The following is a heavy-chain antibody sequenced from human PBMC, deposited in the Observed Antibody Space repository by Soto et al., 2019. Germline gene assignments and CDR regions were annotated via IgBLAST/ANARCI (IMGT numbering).Heavy chain of an antibody. CDR2: IYHTGIT. D-gene: IGHD5-12*01. J-gene: IGHJ5*02. CDR1: GGSLSSGGHY. Sequence: QVQLQESGPGLVKPSQTLSLTCTVSGGSLSSGGHYWSWIRQHPGKGLEWIGYIYHTGITYYNPSLKSRLAMSVDTSKNQFSLRLNSVTAADTAVYYWARGGNSGSTGGFDPWGQGTLVTVSS. CDR3: ARGGNSGSTGGFDP. V-gene: IGHV4-31*03.